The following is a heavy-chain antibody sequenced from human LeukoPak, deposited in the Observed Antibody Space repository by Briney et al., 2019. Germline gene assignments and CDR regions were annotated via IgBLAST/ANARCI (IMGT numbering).Heavy chain of an antibody. CDR2: ISPSGDIT. V-gene: IGHV3-23*01. J-gene: IGHJ4*02. Sequence: GGSLRLSCAASGFTFTTHGINWVRQAPGKGLEWVSAISPSGDITYYADSVKGRFTISRDNYKNTLYLQMNSLRTEDTAVYYCAKANRGSYYGLGDYFDYWGQGTLVTVSS. CDR3: AKANRGSYYGLGDYFDY. D-gene: IGHD1-26*01. CDR1: GFTFTTHG.